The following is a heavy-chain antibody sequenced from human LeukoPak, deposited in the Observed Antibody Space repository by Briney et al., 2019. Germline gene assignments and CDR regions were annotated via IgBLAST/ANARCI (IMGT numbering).Heavy chain of an antibody. CDR2: INPNSGGT. Sequence: ASVKVSCKASGYTFTGYYMHWVRQAPGQGLEWMGWINPNSGGTNYAQKFQGRVTMTRDTSTSTAYMELSRLRSDDTAVYYCARDRRYCSSTSCYGGTSSWFDPWGQGTLVTVSS. V-gene: IGHV1-2*02. J-gene: IGHJ5*02. CDR1: GYTFTGYY. D-gene: IGHD2-2*01. CDR3: ARDRRYCSSTSCYGGTSSWFDP.